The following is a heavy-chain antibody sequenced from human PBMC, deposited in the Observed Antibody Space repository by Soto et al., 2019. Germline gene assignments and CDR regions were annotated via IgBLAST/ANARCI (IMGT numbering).Heavy chain of an antibody. V-gene: IGHV6-1*01. CDR3: AGTTSHQWYYMDV. Sequence: PSQTLSLTCAISVDSVSSNSAAWNWIRQSPSRGLEWLGGTYYRSRWYNDYAVSVRSRITVNPDTSKNQFSLQLTSVTPEDTAVYYCAGTTSHQWYYMDVWGKGTTVTVYS. CDR1: VDSVSSNSAA. D-gene: IGHD1-7*01. J-gene: IGHJ6*03. CDR2: TYYRSRWYN.